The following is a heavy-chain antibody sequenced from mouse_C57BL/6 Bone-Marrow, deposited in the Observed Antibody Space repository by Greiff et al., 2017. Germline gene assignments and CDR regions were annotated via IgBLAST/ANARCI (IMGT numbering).Heavy chain of an antibody. J-gene: IGHJ2*01. CDR2: INPYNGGT. D-gene: IGHD2-1*01. V-gene: IGHV1-19*01. Sequence: VQLQQSGPVLVKPGASVKMSCKASGYTFTDYYMNWVKQSHGKSLEWIGVINPYNGGTSYNPKFKGKATLTVDKSSSTAYMEHNSLTSEDSAVYYCARGGYYGNFDYWGQGTTLTVSS. CDR3: ARGGYYGNFDY. CDR1: GYTFTDYY.